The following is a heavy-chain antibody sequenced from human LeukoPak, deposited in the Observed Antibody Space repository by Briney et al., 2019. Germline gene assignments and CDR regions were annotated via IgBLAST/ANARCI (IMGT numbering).Heavy chain of an antibody. CDR3: ARDQFCTTTSCYLLDY. V-gene: IGHV3-33*01. CDR1: GFIFSNYG. D-gene: IGHD2-2*01. J-gene: IGHJ4*02. Sequence: PGRSLGLSCAACGFIFSNYGMHGVRQAPAKGLEGGVVIWYDGNNKYYTESAKGRFTIYGDNSQNRLYREMNSPRAEDTAVYYCARDQFCTTTSCYLLDYWGQGSLVTVSS. CDR2: IWYDGNNK.